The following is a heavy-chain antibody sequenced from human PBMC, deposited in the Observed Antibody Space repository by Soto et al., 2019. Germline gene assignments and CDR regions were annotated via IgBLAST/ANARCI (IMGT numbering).Heavy chain of an antibody. CDR2: ISGSGSTI. CDR1: GFTFSSYE. CDR3: ARVKGIAVTGVPRWFDP. V-gene: IGHV3-48*03. J-gene: IGHJ5*02. D-gene: IGHD6-19*01. Sequence: EVQFLESGGGLVQPGGSLRLSCAASGFTFSSYEMNWVRQAPGKGLEWVSYISGSGSTIYYADSVKGRFTISRDNAKNSLYLQMNSLRAEDTAVYYCARVKGIAVTGVPRWFDPWGQGTLVTVSS.